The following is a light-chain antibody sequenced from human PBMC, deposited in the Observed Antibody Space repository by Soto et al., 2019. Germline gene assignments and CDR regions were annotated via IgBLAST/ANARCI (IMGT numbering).Light chain of an antibody. Sequence: QSVLTQPPSASGTPGQRVTISCSGRSSNTGSNSVNWYQKLPGTAPKLLIYSNNQRPSGVPDRFSGSKSGTSASLAISGLQSEDEADYDCASWDDSLSGLVFGGGTKLTVL. V-gene: IGLV1-44*01. CDR1: SSNTGSNS. CDR3: ASWDDSLSGLV. CDR2: SNN. J-gene: IGLJ2*01.